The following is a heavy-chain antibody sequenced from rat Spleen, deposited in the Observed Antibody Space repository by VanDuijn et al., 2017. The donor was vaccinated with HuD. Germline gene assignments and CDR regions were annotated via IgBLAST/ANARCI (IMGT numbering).Heavy chain of an antibody. D-gene: IGHD1-10*01. CDR2: INSAGST. Sequence: EVQLQESGPGLVKPSQSLSLTCSVTGYSITSSYKWNWIRKFPGNKLEWMGYINSAGSTNYNPSLKSRISLTRDTSKNQFFLQVNSVTTEDTATYYCARQDNYVGFAYWGQGTLVTVSS. CDR1: GYSITSSYK. V-gene: IGHV3-3*01. CDR3: ARQDNYVGFAY. J-gene: IGHJ3*01.